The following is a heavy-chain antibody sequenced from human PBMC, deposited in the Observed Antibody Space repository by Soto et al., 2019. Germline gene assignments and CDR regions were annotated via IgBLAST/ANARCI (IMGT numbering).Heavy chain of an antibody. CDR2: ISASTRNT. Sequence: QVQLVQSGGEVKKPGASMKVSCQASGYTLSDYAISWVRQAPGQGLEWMGWISASTRNTDQAQNFQGRVIMTLDTSTNTAYMELRSLRSDDTAVYYCVRCYCSVGSCYACWHFDLWGRGTLVTFSS. CDR1: GYTLSDYA. J-gene: IGHJ2*01. CDR3: VRCYCSVGSCYACWHFDL. V-gene: IGHV1-18*01. D-gene: IGHD2-15*01.